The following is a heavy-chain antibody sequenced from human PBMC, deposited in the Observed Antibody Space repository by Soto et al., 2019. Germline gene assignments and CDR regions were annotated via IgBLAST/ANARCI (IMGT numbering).Heavy chain of an antibody. V-gene: IGHV1-3*01. Sequence: ASVKVSCKASGYTFTSYAVHWVRQAPGQRLEWMGWINAGNGNTKYSQKFQGRVTITRDTSASTAYMELSSLRSEDTAVYYYARDAYPGGYSSSSFPFDYWGQGTLVTVSS. D-gene: IGHD6-13*01. J-gene: IGHJ4*02. CDR3: ARDAYPGGYSSSSFPFDY. CDR2: INAGNGNT. CDR1: GYTFTSYA.